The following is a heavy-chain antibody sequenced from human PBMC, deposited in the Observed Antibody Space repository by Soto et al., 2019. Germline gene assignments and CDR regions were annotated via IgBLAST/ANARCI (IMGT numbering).Heavy chain of an antibody. Sequence: EVQLVESGGDLVKPGGSLRLSCAASGFIFSNAWMSWVRQAPGKGLEWVGRIKSKSDGGTTDYAAPGKGRFNISRDDSKNTLYLQMNGLKIEDTAVYYCTTGWSSKDYWGQGTLVTVSS. J-gene: IGHJ4*02. CDR2: IKSKSDGGTT. V-gene: IGHV3-15*01. D-gene: IGHD2-2*01. CDR3: TTGWSSKDY. CDR1: GFIFSNAW.